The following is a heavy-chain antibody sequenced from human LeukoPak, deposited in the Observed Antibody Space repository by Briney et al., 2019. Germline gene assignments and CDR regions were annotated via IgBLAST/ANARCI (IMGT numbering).Heavy chain of an antibody. CDR1: GFTFSSYS. CDR3: ARDLPGGAYDY. V-gene: IGHV3-48*04. CDR2: ISSSGSTI. D-gene: IGHD3-10*01. J-gene: IGHJ4*02. Sequence: GGSLRLSCAASGFTFSSYSMNWVRQAPGKGLEWVSYISSSGSTIYYADSVKGRFTISRDNAKNSLYLQMNSLRAEDTAVYYCARDLPGGAYDYWGQGTLVTVSS.